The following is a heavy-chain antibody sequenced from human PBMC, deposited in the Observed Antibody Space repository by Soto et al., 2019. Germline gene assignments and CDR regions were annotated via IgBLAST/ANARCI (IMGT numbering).Heavy chain of an antibody. V-gene: IGHV4-39*01. D-gene: IGHD6-13*01. CDR2: IYYSGST. Sequence: PSETLSLTCTVSGGSISSSSYYWGWIRQPPGKGLEWIGSIYYSGSTYYNPSLKSRVTISVDTSKNQFSLKLSSVTAADTAVYYCARRHSSSWVFDYWGQGTLVTVSS. CDR3: ARRHSSSWVFDY. J-gene: IGHJ4*02. CDR1: GGSISSSSYY.